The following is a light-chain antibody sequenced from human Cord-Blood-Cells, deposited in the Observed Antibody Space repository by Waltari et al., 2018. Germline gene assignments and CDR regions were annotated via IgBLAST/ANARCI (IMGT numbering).Light chain of an antibody. CDR3: QTWGTGGV. V-gene: IGLV4-69*01. CDR2: LNSDGSH. Sequence: QLVLTQSPSASASLGASLKLTCTLSSGHSSYAIAWHQQQPEKGPRYLMKLNSDGSHSKGDGIPDRFSGSSSGAERYLTISSLQSEDEADYYCQTWGTGGVFGGGTKLTVL. CDR1: SGHSSYA. J-gene: IGLJ3*02.